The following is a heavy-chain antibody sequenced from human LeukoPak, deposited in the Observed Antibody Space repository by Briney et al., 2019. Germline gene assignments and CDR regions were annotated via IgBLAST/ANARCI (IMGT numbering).Heavy chain of an antibody. CDR1: GFTFSSYA. CDR3: ANAVVAATWDY. Sequence: AGGSLRLSCAASGFTFSSYAMSWVCQAPGKGLEWVSAISGSGGSTYYADSVKGRFTISRDNSKNTLYLQMNSLRAEDTAVYYCANAVVAATWDYWGQGTLVTVSS. V-gene: IGHV3-23*01. CDR2: ISGSGGST. J-gene: IGHJ4*02. D-gene: IGHD2-15*01.